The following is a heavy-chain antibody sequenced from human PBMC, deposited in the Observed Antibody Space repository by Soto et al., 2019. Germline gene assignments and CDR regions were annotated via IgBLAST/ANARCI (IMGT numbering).Heavy chain of an antibody. Sequence: SETLSLTCTVSGVSISSYYWIWIRQPPGKGLEWIGYIYYSGSTNYNPSLKSRVTISVDTSKNQFSLKLSSVTAADTAVYYCARVSITYGSGSWEYYFDYWGQGTLVTVSS. CDR2: IYYSGST. V-gene: IGHV4-59*01. J-gene: IGHJ4*02. CDR3: ARVSITYGSGSWEYYFDY. D-gene: IGHD3-10*01. CDR1: GVSISSYY.